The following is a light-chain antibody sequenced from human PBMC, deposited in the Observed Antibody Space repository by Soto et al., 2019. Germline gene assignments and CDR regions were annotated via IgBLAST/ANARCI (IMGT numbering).Light chain of an antibody. J-gene: IGLJ2*01. CDR1: SSNIGSNT. Sequence: QSVLIQPPTASGTPGQRVTISCSGSSSNIGSNTVNWYQQFPGTAPKLLIYSNNQRPSGVPDRFSGSKSGTSASLAISGLQSEDEADYFCAAWDDSLKGVLFGGGTKLTVL. CDR2: SNN. V-gene: IGLV1-44*01. CDR3: AAWDDSLKGVL.